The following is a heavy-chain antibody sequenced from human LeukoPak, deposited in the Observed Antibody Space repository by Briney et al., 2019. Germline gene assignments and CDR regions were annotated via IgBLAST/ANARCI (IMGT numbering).Heavy chain of an antibody. Sequence: ASVKVSCKASGYTFTGYYMHWVRQAPGQGLEWMGWINPNSGGTNYAQKFQGRVTITRDTSASTAYMELSSLRSEDTAVYYCARDLAIWFGELAFDYWGQGTLVTVSS. V-gene: IGHV1-2*02. J-gene: IGHJ4*02. CDR3: ARDLAIWFGELAFDY. D-gene: IGHD3-10*01. CDR1: GYTFTGYY. CDR2: INPNSGGT.